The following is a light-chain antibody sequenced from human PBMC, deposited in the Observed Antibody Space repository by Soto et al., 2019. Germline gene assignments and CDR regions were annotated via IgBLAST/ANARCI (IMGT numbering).Light chain of an antibody. CDR1: SSDVGSYKF. Sequence: QSALTQPASVSGSPGQSITISCTGTSSDVGSYKFVSWYQQHPGKAPKLMIYEGSKRPSGVSSRFSGSKSGNTASLTISGLQTEDEGDYHCCSYAGSSTLVFGGGTKLTVL. V-gene: IGLV2-23*01. J-gene: IGLJ3*02. CDR3: CSYAGSSTLV. CDR2: EGS.